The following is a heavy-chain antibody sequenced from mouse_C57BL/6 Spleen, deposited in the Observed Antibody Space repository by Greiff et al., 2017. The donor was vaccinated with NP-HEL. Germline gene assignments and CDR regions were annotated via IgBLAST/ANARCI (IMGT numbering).Heavy chain of an antibody. CDR2: IDPSDSET. D-gene: IGHD1-1*01. CDR1: GYTFTSYW. J-gene: IGHJ4*01. Sequence: QVQLKQPGAELVRPGSSVKLSCKASGYTFTSYWMHWVKQRPIQGLEWIGNIDPSDSETHYNQKFKDKATLTVDKSSSTAYMQLSSLTSEDSAVYYCARDYGRAYAMDYWGQGTSVTVSS. V-gene: IGHV1-52*01. CDR3: ARDYGRAYAMDY.